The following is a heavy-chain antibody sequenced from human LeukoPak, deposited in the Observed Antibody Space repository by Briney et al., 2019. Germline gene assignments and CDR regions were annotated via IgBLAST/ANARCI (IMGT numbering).Heavy chain of an antibody. D-gene: IGHD3-10*01. CDR2: ISWNSGSI. CDR1: GFTVSSNY. V-gene: IGHV3-9*01. CDR3: AKSGGSGSYYNLNNWFDP. Sequence: GGSLRLSCIVSGFTVSSNYMSWVRQAPGKGLEWVSGISWNSGSIGYADSVKGRFTISRDNAKNSLYLQMNSLRAEDTALYYCAKSGGSGSYYNLNNWFDPWGQGTLVTVSS. J-gene: IGHJ5*02.